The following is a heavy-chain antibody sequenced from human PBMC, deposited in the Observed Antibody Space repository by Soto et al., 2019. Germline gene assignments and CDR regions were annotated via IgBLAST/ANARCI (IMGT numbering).Heavy chain of an antibody. D-gene: IGHD4-4*01. Sequence: PLETLSLTCTVSGGSISSYYWSWIRQPPGKGLEWIGYIYYSGSTNYNPSLKSRVTISVDTSKNQFSLKLSSVTAADTAVYYCARFSNYAYFDYWGQGTLVTVSS. CDR2: IYYSGST. J-gene: IGHJ4*02. CDR3: ARFSNYAYFDY. V-gene: IGHV4-59*01. CDR1: GGSISSYY.